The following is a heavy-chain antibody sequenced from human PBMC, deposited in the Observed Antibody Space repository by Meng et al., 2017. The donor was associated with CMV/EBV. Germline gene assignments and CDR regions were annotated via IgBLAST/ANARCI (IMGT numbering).Heavy chain of an antibody. J-gene: IGHJ6*02. CDR2: IRWNSGSI. CDR3: AKDMIVGGMDV. V-gene: IGHV3-9*03. CDR1: GFTFDDYA. Sequence: SLKISCAASGFTFDDYAMHWVRQAPGKGLEWVSGIRWNSGSIGYADSVKGRFTISRDNAKNSLYLQMNSLRAEDMALYYCAKDMIVGGMDVWGQGTTVTVSS. D-gene: IGHD3-22*01.